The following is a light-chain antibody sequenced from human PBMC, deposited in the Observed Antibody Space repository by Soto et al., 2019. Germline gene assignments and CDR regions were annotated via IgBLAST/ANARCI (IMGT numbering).Light chain of an antibody. CDR1: QIISSY. V-gene: IGKV1-39*01. Sequence: IQMTQSPSSLSASVGDRVTITCRASQIISSYFNWYPQNSGQAPKLLINSASTLRSGVPSRFSGSGSGTDFTLTIDSLQPEDFATYYCQQSYNSPFNFGPGTKVDIK. J-gene: IGKJ3*01. CDR2: SAS. CDR3: QQSYNSPFN.